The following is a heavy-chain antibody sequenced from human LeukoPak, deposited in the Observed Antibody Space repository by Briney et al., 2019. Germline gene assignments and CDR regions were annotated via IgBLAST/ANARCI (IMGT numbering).Heavy chain of an antibody. Sequence: SETLSLTCAVYGGSFSGYYWSWIRQPPGKGLEWIGEINHSGSTNYNPSLKSRVTISVDTSKNQFSLKLSSVTAADTAVYYCARGKAIFGVVIPLAGDFDYWGQGTLVTVSS. CDR1: GGSFSGYY. CDR3: ARGKAIFGVVIPLAGDFDY. V-gene: IGHV4-34*01. CDR2: INHSGST. J-gene: IGHJ4*02. D-gene: IGHD3-3*01.